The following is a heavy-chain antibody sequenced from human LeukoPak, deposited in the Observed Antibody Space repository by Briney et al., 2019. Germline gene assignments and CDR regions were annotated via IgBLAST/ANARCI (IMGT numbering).Heavy chain of an antibody. V-gene: IGHV1-2*02. CDR1: GYTFTRYF. Sequence: ASVKVSCKASGYTFTRYFMHGVRQAPGQGLEWMGWINPNSGGTNYAQKFQGRVTMTRDTSISTAYMELSRLRSDDTAVYYCALDLPRSGPLGVFDYWGQGTQVTVSS. CDR2: INPNSGGT. CDR3: ALDLPRSGPLGVFDY. J-gene: IGHJ4*02. D-gene: IGHD3-3*01.